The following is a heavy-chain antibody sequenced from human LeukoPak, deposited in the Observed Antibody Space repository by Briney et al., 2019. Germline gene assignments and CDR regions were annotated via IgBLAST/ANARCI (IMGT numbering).Heavy chain of an antibody. CDR1: GFAFNTYS. Sequence: GGSLGLSCAASGFAFNTYSMSWVRQAPGKRLEWVSVIGDDGTTTFYADSVKGRFTISRDNSKNMVYLQMNGLRVDDTAVYYCANRNYYGSGSYEDWGQGTLVTVPS. V-gene: IGHV3-23*01. D-gene: IGHD3-10*01. CDR2: IGDDGTTT. J-gene: IGHJ4*02. CDR3: ANRNYYGSGSYED.